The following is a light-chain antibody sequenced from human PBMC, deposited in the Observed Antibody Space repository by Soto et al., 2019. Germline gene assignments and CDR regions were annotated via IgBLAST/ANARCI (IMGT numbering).Light chain of an antibody. J-gene: IGKJ2*03. Sequence: DIQMTQSPSSLSASVGDRVTITCRASQSINSYLNWYQQKPGKAPKVLISAASSLQSGVPSRFSGSGSGTDFTLTISSLQPEDFATYFCQQSYRTPYSFGQGTKLEIK. CDR1: QSINSY. CDR2: AAS. V-gene: IGKV1-39*01. CDR3: QQSYRTPYS.